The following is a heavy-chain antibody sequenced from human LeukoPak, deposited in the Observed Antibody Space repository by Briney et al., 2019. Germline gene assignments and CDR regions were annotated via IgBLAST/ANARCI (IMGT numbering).Heavy chain of an antibody. CDR3: ASLLNYYDSSGHAFSDY. CDR1: GGSIRSSYYY. CDR2: IYDSGST. Sequence: SETLSLTCTVSGGSIRSSYYYWGWIRQPPGKGLEWIGSIYDSGSTYYNPSLKSRVTISVDTSKNQFSLKLNSVTAADTAVYYCASLLNYYDSSGHAFSDYWGQGTLVTVSS. D-gene: IGHD3-22*01. V-gene: IGHV4-39*01. J-gene: IGHJ4*02.